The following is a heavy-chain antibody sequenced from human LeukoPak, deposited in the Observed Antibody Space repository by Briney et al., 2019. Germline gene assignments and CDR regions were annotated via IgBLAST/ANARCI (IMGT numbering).Heavy chain of an antibody. Sequence: GGSLRLSCAASGFTFSSYAMSWVRQAPGKGLEWVSTFSGSGGSTYYADSGKVRFTVSRDNSKNTLYLQSNSLRAEDTAVYYCAKDRTVTAYYSYYDMDVWGQGTTVTVSS. V-gene: IGHV3-23*01. CDR3: AKDRTVTAYYSYYDMDV. CDR1: GFTFSSYA. J-gene: IGHJ6*02. D-gene: IGHD4-23*01. CDR2: FSGSGGST.